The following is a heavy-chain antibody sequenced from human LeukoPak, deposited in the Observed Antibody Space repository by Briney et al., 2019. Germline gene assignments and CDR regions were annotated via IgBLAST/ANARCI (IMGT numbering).Heavy chain of an antibody. J-gene: IGHJ5*02. CDR1: GFTFSLYS. V-gene: IGHV3-30*03. Sequence: GGSLRLSCAGSGFTFSLYSMHWVRQAPGKGLEWVAVISYDGSDKYYTDSVKGRFTISRDNSKNTLYLQMNSLRAEDTAVYYCARAETTVLWFDPWGQGTLVTVSS. CDR2: ISYDGSDK. D-gene: IGHD4-17*01. CDR3: ARAETTVLWFDP.